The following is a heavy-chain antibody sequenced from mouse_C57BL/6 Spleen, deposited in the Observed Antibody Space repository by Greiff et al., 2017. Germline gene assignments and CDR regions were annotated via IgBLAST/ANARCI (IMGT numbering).Heavy chain of an antibody. D-gene: IGHD2-2*01. Sequence: EVKLVESEGGLVQPGSSMKLSCTASGFTFSDYYMAWVRQVPEKGLEWVANINYDGSSTYYLDSLKSRFIISRDNAKNILYLQMSSLKSEDTATYYCARWDYGYVYYFDYWGQGTTLTVSS. J-gene: IGHJ2*01. CDR2: INYDGSST. V-gene: IGHV5-16*01. CDR3: ARWDYGYVYYFDY. CDR1: GFTFSDYY.